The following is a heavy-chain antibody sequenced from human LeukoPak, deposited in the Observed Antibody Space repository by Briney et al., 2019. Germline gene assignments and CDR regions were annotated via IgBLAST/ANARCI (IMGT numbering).Heavy chain of an antibody. D-gene: IGHD4-11*01. Sequence: GKSLRLSCAASGFTFRSYAMHWVRQAPGKGLEWVAFVSYDESEKYYGDSAKGRFTISRDNSENTLYLEMNNLRTEDTALYYCTSELRDSNHDFDYWGQGTLVTVSS. CDR3: TSELRDSNHDFDY. V-gene: IGHV3-30*04. CDR1: GFTFRSYA. CDR2: VSYDESEK. J-gene: IGHJ4*02.